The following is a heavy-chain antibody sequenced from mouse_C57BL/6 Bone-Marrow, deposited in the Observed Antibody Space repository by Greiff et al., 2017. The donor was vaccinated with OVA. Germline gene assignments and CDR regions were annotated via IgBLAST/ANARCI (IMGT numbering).Heavy chain of an antibody. Sequence: EVKVVESVAELVRPGASVKLSCTASGFNIKNTYMHWVKQRPEQGLEWIGRIDPANGNTKYAPKFQGKATITADTSSNTAYLQLSSLTSEDTAIYYCARSLDGYTSYWYFDVWGTGTTVTVSS. D-gene: IGHD2-3*01. J-gene: IGHJ1*03. CDR2: IDPANGNT. CDR1: GFNIKNTY. CDR3: ARSLDGYTSYWYFDV. V-gene: IGHV14-3*01.